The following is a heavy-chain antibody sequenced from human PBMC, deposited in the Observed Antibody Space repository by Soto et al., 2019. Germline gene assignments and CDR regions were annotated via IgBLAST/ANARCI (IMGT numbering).Heavy chain of an antibody. D-gene: IGHD3-16*01. CDR1: GYPISANIY. CDR2: VHHTGKT. J-gene: IGHJ4*02. V-gene: IGHV4-38-2*02. CDR3: ARDRPSGSYAY. Sequence: XETLCLTCSVAGYPISANIYWGWIRQPPGKGLEWIGNVHHTGKTDYNPSLKSRVTISFDTSNNHFSLTLTSVTAADTAVYYCARDRPSGSYAYWGRGFLVTVSS.